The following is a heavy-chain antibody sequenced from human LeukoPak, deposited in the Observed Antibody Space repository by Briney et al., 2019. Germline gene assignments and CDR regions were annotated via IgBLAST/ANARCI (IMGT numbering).Heavy chain of an antibody. D-gene: IGHD3-10*01. CDR3: ARAPITSPFYFDC. CDR2: INWSGGST. J-gene: IGHJ4*02. Sequence: GGSLRLSCTASGFAFDEHGMSWVRQGPGGGLEWVSGINWSGGSTGYSDPVRGRFTISRDNAKNSLYLQMDSLRAEDTALYYCARAPITSPFYFDCWGQGTLVTVSS. V-gene: IGHV3-20*04. CDR1: GFAFDEHG.